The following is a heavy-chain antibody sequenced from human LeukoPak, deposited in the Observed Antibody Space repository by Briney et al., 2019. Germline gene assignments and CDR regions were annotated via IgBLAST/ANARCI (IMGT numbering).Heavy chain of an antibody. CDR1: GVSISSSSYY. D-gene: IGHD3-10*01. CDR3: ARLWFGELSFDY. J-gene: IGHJ4*02. Sequence: SETLSLTCTVSGVSISSSSYYWGWIRQPPGKGLEWIGSIYYSGGTYYNPSLKSRVTIPVDTSKNQFSLKLSSVTAADTAVYYCARLWFGELSFDYWGQGTLVTVSS. V-gene: IGHV4-39*07. CDR2: IYYSGGT.